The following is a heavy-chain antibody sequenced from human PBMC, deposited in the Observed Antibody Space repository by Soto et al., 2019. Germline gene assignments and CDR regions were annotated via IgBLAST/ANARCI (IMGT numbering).Heavy chain of an antibody. J-gene: IGHJ4*02. CDR1: GFTFSSYG. V-gene: IGHV3-30*03. D-gene: IGHD4-17*01. CDR3: TTDYIPPAVTRPDY. CDR2: ISYDGSNK. Sequence: GGSLRLSCAASGFTFSSYGMHWVRQAPGKGLEWVAVISYDGSNKYYADSVKGRFTISRDNSKNTLYLQMNSLKTEDTAVYYCTTDYIPPAVTRPDYWGQGTLVTVSS.